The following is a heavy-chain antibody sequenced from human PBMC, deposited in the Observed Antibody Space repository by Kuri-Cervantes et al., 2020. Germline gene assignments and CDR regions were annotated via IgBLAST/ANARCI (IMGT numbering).Heavy chain of an antibody. V-gene: IGHV3-30-3*01. Sequence: GGSLRLSCAASGFTFSSYAKHWVRQAPGKGLEWVAVISYDGSNKYYADSVKGRFTISRDDSKNTLYLQMNSLRAEDTAVYYCAREKVTAAAGTRGYYGMDVWGQGTTVTVSS. J-gene: IGHJ6*02. D-gene: IGHD6-13*01. CDR3: AREKVTAAAGTRGYYGMDV. CDR2: ISYDGSNK. CDR1: GFTFSSYA.